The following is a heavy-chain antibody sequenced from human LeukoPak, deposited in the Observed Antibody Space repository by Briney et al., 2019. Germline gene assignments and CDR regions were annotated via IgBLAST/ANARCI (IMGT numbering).Heavy chain of an antibody. CDR3: ARVFRITMIVVVTPNSYYFDY. V-gene: IGHV4-34*01. Sequence: PETLSLTCAVYGGSFSGYYWSWIRQPPGKGLEWIGEINHSGSTNYNPSLKSRVTISVDTSKNQFSLKLSSVTAADTAVYYCARVFRITMIVVVTPNSYYFDYWGQGTLVTVSS. D-gene: IGHD3-22*01. J-gene: IGHJ4*02. CDR1: GGSFSGYY. CDR2: INHSGST.